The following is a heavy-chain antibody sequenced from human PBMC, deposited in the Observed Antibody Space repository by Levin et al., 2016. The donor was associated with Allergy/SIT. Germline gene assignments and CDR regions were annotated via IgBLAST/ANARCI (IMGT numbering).Heavy chain of an antibody. CDR1: GFTFSAYY. CDR2: ISSGGDTT. Sequence: GGSLRLSCVGSGFTFSAYYMSWIRQAPGKGLEWLSYISSGGDTTFYADSVKGRFTVTRDNAKNSLFLQMDGLRADDTAVYYCARDRFREGSLDHWGQGTLVTVSS. D-gene: IGHD3-10*01. J-gene: IGHJ4*02. CDR3: ARDRFREGSLDH. V-gene: IGHV3-11*01.